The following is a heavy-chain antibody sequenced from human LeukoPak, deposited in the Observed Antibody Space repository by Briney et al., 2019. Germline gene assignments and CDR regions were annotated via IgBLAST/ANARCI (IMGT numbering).Heavy chain of an antibody. CDR1: GGSISRSIYH. V-gene: IGHV4-39*07. CDR3: ARDFGATSSWPSWFDP. Sequence: PSETLSLTCTVSGGSISRSIYHWGWIRQPPGKGLEWIGSIYYSGSTYYNPSLKSRVTISVDTSKNQFSLKLSSVTAADTAVYYCARDFGATSSWPSWFDPWGQGTLVTVSS. CDR2: IYYSGST. D-gene: IGHD6-13*01. J-gene: IGHJ5*02.